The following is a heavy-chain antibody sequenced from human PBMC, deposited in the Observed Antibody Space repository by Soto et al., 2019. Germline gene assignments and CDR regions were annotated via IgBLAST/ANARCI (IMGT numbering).Heavy chain of an antibody. V-gene: IGHV3-30*18. CDR2: ISYDGSNK. D-gene: IGHD5-18*01. CDR3: AKDRSYETDYYYYYGMDV. Sequence: VAVISYDGSNKYYADSVKGRFTISRDNSENTLYLQMNSLRAEDTAVYYCAKDRSYETDYYYYYGMDVWGQGTTVTVSS. J-gene: IGHJ6*02.